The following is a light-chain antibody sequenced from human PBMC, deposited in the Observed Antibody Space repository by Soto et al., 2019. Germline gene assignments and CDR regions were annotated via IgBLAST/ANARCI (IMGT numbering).Light chain of an antibody. CDR2: DAS. J-gene: IGKJ3*01. CDR1: QSISSY. Sequence: EIVLTQSPATLSLSPGDRATLSCSARQSISSYLAWSQQKPDQAPRLLIYDASNRATGIPARFRGSGSGTDFTLTISSLEPEDFAVYYCHQRSTWPFTFGTGTKVAIK. CDR3: HQRSTWPFT. V-gene: IGKV3-11*01.